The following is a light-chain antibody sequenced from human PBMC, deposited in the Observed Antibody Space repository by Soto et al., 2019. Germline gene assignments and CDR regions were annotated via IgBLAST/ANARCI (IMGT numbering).Light chain of an antibody. Sequence: EIVLTQSPGTLSLSPGDRATLSCRASQSVYSNSLAWYQQKSGQAPRLLIFGASNRATGIPDRFSGSGSGTEFTLSISRLEPEDFAVYYCQQYGSSPYTFGPGTKLETK. CDR3: QQYGSSPYT. CDR2: GAS. J-gene: IGKJ2*01. V-gene: IGKV3-20*01. CDR1: QSVYSNS.